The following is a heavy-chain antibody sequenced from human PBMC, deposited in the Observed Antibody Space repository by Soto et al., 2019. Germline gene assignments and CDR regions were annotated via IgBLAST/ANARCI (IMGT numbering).Heavy chain of an antibody. Sequence: SETLSLTXTVSGGSINSGDYYWTWVRQPPGKGLEWIGYIYYDGNSQHNPSLKSRVTMSIDTSKNQFSLNLSSVTAADTAVYYCARDRRWLPRGPNNWLDLWGQGTQVTVSS. J-gene: IGHJ5*02. V-gene: IGHV4-30-4*01. CDR1: GGSINSGDYY. D-gene: IGHD5-12*01. CDR3: ARDRRWLPRGPNNWLDL. CDR2: IYYDGNS.